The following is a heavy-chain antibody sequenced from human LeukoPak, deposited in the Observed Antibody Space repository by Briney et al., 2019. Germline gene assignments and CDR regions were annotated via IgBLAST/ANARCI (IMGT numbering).Heavy chain of an antibody. D-gene: IGHD1-26*01. CDR3: AKDFRYSGSYYSDY. Sequence: GGSLRLSCAASGFTFSNYAMSWVRQAPGKGLEWVSSISGSGGSTYYADSVKGRFTISRDNSKNTLYLQMNSLRAEDTAVYYCAKDFRYSGSYYSDYWGQGTLVTVSS. CDR1: GFTFSNYA. V-gene: IGHV3-23*01. CDR2: ISGSGGST. J-gene: IGHJ4*02.